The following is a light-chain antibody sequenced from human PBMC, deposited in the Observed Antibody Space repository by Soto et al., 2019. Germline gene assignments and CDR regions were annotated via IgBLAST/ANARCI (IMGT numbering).Light chain of an antibody. V-gene: IGLV4-69*01. J-gene: IGLJ3*02. CDR2: VTSDGSH. CDR1: SGHSDYA. CDR3: QAWGTGGV. Sequence: QSVLTQSPSASASPGVSVKLTCTLSSGHSDYAIAWHQQQPEKGPRYLMKVTSDGSHTKGGGIPDRFSGSSSGADRYLTISSLRSDDEADYYCQAWGTGGVFGGGTKLTVL.